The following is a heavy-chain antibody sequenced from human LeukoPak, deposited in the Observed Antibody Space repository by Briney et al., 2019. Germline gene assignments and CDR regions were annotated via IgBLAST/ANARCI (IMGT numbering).Heavy chain of an antibody. Sequence: GGSLRLSCAASGFTFSSFGMHWVRQAPGKGLEWVALIWYDGSSKHYADSVRGRFTISRDNSKNTLYLQMNSLRAEDTAVYYCARDFELSHWGQGTLVTVSS. CDR1: GFTFSSFG. V-gene: IGHV3-33*01. J-gene: IGHJ4*02. CDR2: IWYDGSSK. CDR3: ARDFELSH. D-gene: IGHD3-16*02.